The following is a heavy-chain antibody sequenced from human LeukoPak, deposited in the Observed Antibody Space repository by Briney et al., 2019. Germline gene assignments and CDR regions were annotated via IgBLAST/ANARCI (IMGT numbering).Heavy chain of an antibody. D-gene: IGHD3-10*01. CDR3: GRGILTEEDDY. Sequence: PGGSLRLSCAASGFTFASYAMTWVRQAPGKGLEWVSTIDKSGGSTYYADSVKGRFTISRDNSKNTMYLQMNSLRAEDTALYYCGRGILTEEDDYWGQGTLVTVSS. CDR1: GFTFASYA. J-gene: IGHJ4*02. CDR2: IDKSGGST. V-gene: IGHV3-23*01.